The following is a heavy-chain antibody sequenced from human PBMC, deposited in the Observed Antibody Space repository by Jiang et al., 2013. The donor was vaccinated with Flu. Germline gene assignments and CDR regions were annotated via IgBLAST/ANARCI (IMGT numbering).Heavy chain of an antibody. V-gene: IGHV3-30-3*01. CDR3: ARVWLPYYDSSGYYYPDYYYYGMDV. CDR2: ISYDGSNK. Sequence: KGLEWVAVISYDGSNKYYADSVKGRFTISRDNSKNTLYLQMNSLRAEDTAVYYCARVWLPYYDSSGYYYPDYYYYGMDVWGQGTTVTVSS. J-gene: IGHJ6*02. D-gene: IGHD3-22*01.